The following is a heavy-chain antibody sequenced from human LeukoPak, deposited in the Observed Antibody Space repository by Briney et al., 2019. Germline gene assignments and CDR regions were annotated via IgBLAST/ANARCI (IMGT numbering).Heavy chain of an antibody. V-gene: IGHV4-59*05. D-gene: IGHD6-13*01. CDR1: GGSISSYY. J-gene: IGHJ4*02. CDR2: LYYSGST. Sequence: SETLSLTCTVSGGSISSYYWSWIRQPPGKGLEWIGSLYYSGSTYYNPSLKSRVTISVDTSKNQLSLKLSSVTAADTAVYYCARQDSSWYDYWGQGTLVTVSS. CDR3: ARQDSSWYDY.